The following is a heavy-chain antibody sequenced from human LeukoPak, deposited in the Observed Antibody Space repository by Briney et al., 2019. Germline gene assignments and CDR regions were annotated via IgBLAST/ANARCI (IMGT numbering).Heavy chain of an antibody. CDR3: ARGRITMN. J-gene: IGHJ4*02. Sequence: PSETLSLTCAVYGGSFSGYYWSWIRQPPGRGLGWIGEINHSGSTNYNPSLKSRVTISVDTSKNQFSLKLSSVTAADTAVYYCARGRITMNWGQGTLVTVSS. V-gene: IGHV4-34*01. CDR2: INHSGST. CDR1: GGSFSGYY. D-gene: IGHD3-22*01.